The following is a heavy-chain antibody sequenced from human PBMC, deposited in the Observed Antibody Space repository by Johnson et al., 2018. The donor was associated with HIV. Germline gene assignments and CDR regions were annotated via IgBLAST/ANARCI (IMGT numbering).Heavy chain of an antibody. CDR2: IWYDGSNK. V-gene: IGHV3-33*06. CDR3: AKARAAAGTSDAFDI. J-gene: IGHJ3*02. CDR1: GFTFSSYG. D-gene: IGHD6-13*01. Sequence: QVQLVESGGGLIQPGGSLRLSCAASGFTFSSYGMHWVRQAPGKGLEWVAVIWYDGSNKYYADSVKGRFTISRDNSKNTLYLQMNSLRAEDTAVYYCAKARAAAGTSDAFDIWGQGTMVTVSS.